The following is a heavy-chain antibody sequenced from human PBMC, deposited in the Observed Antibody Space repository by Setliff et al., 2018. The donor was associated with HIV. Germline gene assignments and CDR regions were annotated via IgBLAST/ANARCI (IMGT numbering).Heavy chain of an antibody. J-gene: IGHJ5*02. D-gene: IGHD6-19*01. CDR3: ARPHSGRGGGAWFDP. Sequence: PSETLSLTCTVSGGSIITSSHFWGWVRQPPGKGLEWIASMIYGGDTWYNPSLKSRVTIYVDTANNEISLRLSSVTAEDTAVYRCARPHSGRGGGAWFDPWGQGIQVTVSS. CDR1: GGSIITSSHF. CDR2: MIYGGDT. V-gene: IGHV4-39*01.